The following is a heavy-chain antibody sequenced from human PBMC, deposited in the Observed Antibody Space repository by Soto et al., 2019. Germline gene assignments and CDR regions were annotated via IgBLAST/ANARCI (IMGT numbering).Heavy chain of an antibody. Sequence: QVQLQESGPGLVKPSETLSLTCTVSGGSISSYYWTWIRQPPGKGLEWIGFMYNSGSTHYNPSLKSRATISLDIPRNLFSLYLMLLTAVDTSVYYCASFGYHYGTGSYPSDYWGQGTLVTVSS. J-gene: IGHJ4*02. CDR2: MYNSGST. D-gene: IGHD3-10*01. CDR1: GGSISSYY. CDR3: ASFGYHYGTGSYPSDY. V-gene: IGHV4-59*08.